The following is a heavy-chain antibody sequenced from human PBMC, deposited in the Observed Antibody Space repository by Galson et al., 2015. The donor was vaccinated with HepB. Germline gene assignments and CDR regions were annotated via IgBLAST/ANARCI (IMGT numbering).Heavy chain of an antibody. J-gene: IGHJ6*02. Sequence: SLRLSCAASGFTFSSYALHWVRQAPGKGLEWEAVISYDGTNKHYAESVKGRFTISRDNSKNTLYLQMNSPRGEDTAVYYCARVPHSSSLLGYYHYGMDVWGRGTTVTVSS. CDR2: ISYDGTNK. D-gene: IGHD6-6*01. CDR1: GFTFSSYA. CDR3: ARVPHSSSLLGYYHYGMDV. V-gene: IGHV3-30-3*01.